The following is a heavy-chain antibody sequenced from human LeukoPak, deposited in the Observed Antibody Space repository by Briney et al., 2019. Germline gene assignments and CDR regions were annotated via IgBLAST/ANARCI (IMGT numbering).Heavy chain of an antibody. CDR1: GGSFSGYY. J-gene: IGHJ4*02. D-gene: IGHD2-2*01. CDR3: ARKSVVTAGRKPYDF. Sequence: SETLSLTCAVYGGSFSGYYWSWIRQPPGKGLEWIGEIDHSGRTNSNASLKSRVTLSVDMSKNQFSLRLSSVTAADTGVDYCARKSVVTAGRKPYDFWDQGTLVTVSP. V-gene: IGHV4-34*01. CDR2: IDHSGRT.